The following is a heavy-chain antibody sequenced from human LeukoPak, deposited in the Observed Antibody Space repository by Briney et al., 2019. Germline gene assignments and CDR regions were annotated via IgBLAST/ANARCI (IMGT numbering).Heavy chain of an antibody. D-gene: IGHD6-19*01. Sequence: GGSLRLSCAASGFXFSNAWTSWVRQAPGKGLEWVGRIKSKTDGGTTDYAAPVKGRFTISRDDSKNTLYLQMNSLKTEDTAVYYCTSQWLGDAFDIWGQGTMVTVSS. CDR2: IKSKTDGGTT. CDR3: TSQWLGDAFDI. CDR1: GFXFSNAW. V-gene: IGHV3-15*01. J-gene: IGHJ3*02.